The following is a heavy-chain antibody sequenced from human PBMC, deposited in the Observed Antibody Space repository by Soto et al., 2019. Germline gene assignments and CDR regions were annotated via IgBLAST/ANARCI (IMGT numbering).Heavy chain of an antibody. CDR2: ISSSSSYI. Sequence: GGSLRLSCAASGFTFSSYSMNWVRQAPGKGLEWVSSISSSSSYIYYADSVKGRFTISRDNAKNSLYLQMNSLRAEDTAVYYCAREAAVRGVMSYYMDVWGKGTTVTVSS. CDR1: GFTFSSYS. J-gene: IGHJ6*03. V-gene: IGHV3-21*01. CDR3: AREAAVRGVMSYYMDV. D-gene: IGHD3-10*01.